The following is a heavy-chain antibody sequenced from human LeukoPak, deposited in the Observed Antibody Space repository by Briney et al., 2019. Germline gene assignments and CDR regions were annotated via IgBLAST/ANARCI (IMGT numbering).Heavy chain of an antibody. CDR3: VRDSGHYDSSGYYYADY. CDR1: GGTFSSYA. V-gene: IGHV1-69*13. CDR2: IIPIFGTA. D-gene: IGHD3-22*01. J-gene: IGHJ4*02. Sequence: SVKVSCKASGGTFSSYAISWVRQAPGQGLEWMGGIIPIFGTANYAQKFQGRVTITADESTSTAYMELSSLRSEDTAVYYCVRDSGHYDSSGYYYADYWGQGTLVTVSS.